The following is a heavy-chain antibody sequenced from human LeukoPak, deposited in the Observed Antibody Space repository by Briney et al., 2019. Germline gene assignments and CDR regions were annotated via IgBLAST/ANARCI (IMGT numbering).Heavy chain of an antibody. CDR3: ARDHYSRNDY. Sequence: GRSLRLSCAASGFAFNTYSMNWVRQAPGKGLEWVSYISSSSSPIYYADSVKGRFTISRDNAKNSLYLQMNSLRDEDTAVYYCARDHYSRNDYWGQGTLVTVSS. CDR2: ISSSSSPI. D-gene: IGHD6-13*01. CDR1: GFAFNTYS. J-gene: IGHJ4*02. V-gene: IGHV3-48*02.